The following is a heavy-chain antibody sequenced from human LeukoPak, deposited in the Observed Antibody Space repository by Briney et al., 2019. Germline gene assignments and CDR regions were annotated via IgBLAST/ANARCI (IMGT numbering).Heavy chain of an antibody. CDR1: GYTLTSYD. J-gene: IGHJ5*02. D-gene: IGHD2-15*01. Sequence: GASVKVSCKASGYTLTSYDINWVRQATGQGLEWMGWMNPNSGNTGYAQKFQGRVTMTRNTSISTAYMELSSLRSEDTAVYYCAREVGYCSGGSCYYWFDPWGQGTLVTVSS. CDR2: MNPNSGNT. CDR3: AREVGYCSGGSCYYWFDP. V-gene: IGHV1-8*01.